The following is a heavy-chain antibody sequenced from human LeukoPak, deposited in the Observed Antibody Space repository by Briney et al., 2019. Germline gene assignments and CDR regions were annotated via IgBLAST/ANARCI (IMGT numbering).Heavy chain of an antibody. Sequence: PSETLSLTCTVSGGSISSYYWSWIRQPAGKGLEWIGRIYTSGSTNYNPSLKSRVTMSVDTSKNQFSLKLSSVTAADTAVYYCARGRSIRPGEAFDYWGQGTLDTVSS. V-gene: IGHV4-4*07. J-gene: IGHJ4*02. D-gene: IGHD3-10*01. CDR2: IYTSGST. CDR3: ARGRSIRPGEAFDY. CDR1: GGSISSYY.